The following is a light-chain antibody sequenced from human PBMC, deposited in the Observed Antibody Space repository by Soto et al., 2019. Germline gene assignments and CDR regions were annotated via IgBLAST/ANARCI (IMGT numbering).Light chain of an antibody. CDR1: QSILYSSNNKNH. CDR2: WAS. Sequence: DIVMTQSPDSLAVSLGERATINCKSSQSILYSSNNKNHLAWYQQKAGQPPKLLIYWASTRESGVPDRFTGSGSGTDFTPTISSLQAEDVAVYYCQQYYSAPWTFGQGTKVDIK. V-gene: IGKV4-1*01. J-gene: IGKJ1*01. CDR3: QQYYSAPWT.